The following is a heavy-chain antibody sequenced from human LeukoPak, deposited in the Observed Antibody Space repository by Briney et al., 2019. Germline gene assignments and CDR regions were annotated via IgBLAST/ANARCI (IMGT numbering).Heavy chain of an antibody. CDR2: IYPGDSDT. CDR1: GYSFTSYW. V-gene: IGHV5-51*01. Sequence: GESLKISCKGSGYSFTSYWIGWVRQMPGKGLEWMGIIYPGDSDTRYNPSFQGQVTISVDKSISTAYLQWSSLRASDTALYYCARGVEYYGSEFDPWGQGTLVTVSS. CDR3: ARGVEYYGSEFDP. J-gene: IGHJ5*02. D-gene: IGHD3-10*01.